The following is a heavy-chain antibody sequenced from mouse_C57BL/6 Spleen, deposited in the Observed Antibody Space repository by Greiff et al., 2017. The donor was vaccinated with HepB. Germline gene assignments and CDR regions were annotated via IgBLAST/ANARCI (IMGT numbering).Heavy chain of an antibody. D-gene: IGHD1-1*01. CDR1: GYSFTGYF. Sequence: EVQLQESGPELVKPGDSVKISCKASGYSFTGYFMNWVMQSHGKSLEWIGRINPYNGDTFYNQKFKGKATLTVDKSSSTAHMELRSLTSEDSAVYYCARSNYGSSYSFAYWGQGTLVTVSA. V-gene: IGHV1-20*01. CDR3: ARSNYGSSYSFAY. CDR2: INPYNGDT. J-gene: IGHJ3*01.